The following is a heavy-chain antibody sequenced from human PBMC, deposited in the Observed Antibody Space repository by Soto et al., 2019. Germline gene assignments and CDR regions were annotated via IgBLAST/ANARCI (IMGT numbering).Heavy chain of an antibody. V-gene: IGHV1-46*01. Sequence: ASVKVSCKASGYTFTSYYMHWVRQAPGQGLEWMGIINPSGGSTSYAQKFQGRVTMTRDTSTSTVYMELSSLRSDDTAVYYCARGRYDILTGYTPPYCYDGMDVWCKGTRVT. J-gene: IGHJ6*04. D-gene: IGHD3-9*01. CDR1: GYTFTSYY. CDR3: ARGRYDILTGYTPPYCYDGMDV. CDR2: INPSGGST.